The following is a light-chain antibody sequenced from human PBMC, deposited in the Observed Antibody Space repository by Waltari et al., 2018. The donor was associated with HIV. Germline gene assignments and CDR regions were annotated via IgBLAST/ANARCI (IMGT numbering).Light chain of an antibody. CDR3: QQYLSPPPT. J-gene: IGKJ1*01. V-gene: IGKV4-1*01. CDR2: WAS. CDR1: HSVLYRPNIKNY. Sequence: DVVMTQSPDPLAVSLGERATIHCTSTHSVLYRPNIKNYIAWYQQRPGQAPKLLISWASARESGVSDRFSGSGSGTNFTLTITSLKTEDVAIYFCQQYLSPPPTFGQGTKVQIK.